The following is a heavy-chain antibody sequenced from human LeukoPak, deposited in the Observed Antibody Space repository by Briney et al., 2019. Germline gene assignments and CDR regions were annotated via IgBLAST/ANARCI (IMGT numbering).Heavy chain of an antibody. CDR2: ISYDGSNK. J-gene: IGHJ5*02. Sequence: GGSLRLSCAASGFTFSSYAMHWVRQAPGKGLEWVAVISYDGSNKYYADSVKGRFTISRDNSKNTLYLQMNSLRAEDTAVCYCASLPLWFGENWFDPWGQGTLVTVSS. D-gene: IGHD3-10*01. V-gene: IGHV3-30-3*01. CDR3: ASLPLWFGENWFDP. CDR1: GFTFSSYA.